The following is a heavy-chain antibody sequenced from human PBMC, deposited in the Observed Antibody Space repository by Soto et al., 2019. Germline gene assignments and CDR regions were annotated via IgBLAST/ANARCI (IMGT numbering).Heavy chain of an antibody. J-gene: IGHJ6*02. Sequence: QVQLQESGPGLVKPSQTLSLTCTVSGGSISSGGYYWSWIRQHPGQGLEWIGYIYSSGSTYYNPSLESRVTIPVDTSKNQFYLKVSCVTAADTAVYYCASWVEPPDYYYYGMDVWGQGTTVTVSS. CDR3: ASWVEPPDYYYYGMDV. CDR2: IYSSGST. V-gene: IGHV4-31*03. CDR1: GGSISSGGYY. D-gene: IGHD1-1*01.